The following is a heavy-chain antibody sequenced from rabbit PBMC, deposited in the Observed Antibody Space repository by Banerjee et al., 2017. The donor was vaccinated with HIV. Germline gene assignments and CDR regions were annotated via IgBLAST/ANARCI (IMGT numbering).Heavy chain of an antibody. CDR1: GVSFSGSSY. CDR3: ARWDGVGGDDILPL. J-gene: IGHJ3*01. V-gene: IGHV1S45*01. D-gene: IGHD1-1*01. CDR2: IEGGSSSFT. Sequence: EQLEESGGGLVKPEGSLTLTCKASGVSFSGSSYMCWVRQAPEKGLEWIACIEGGSSSFTYFASWAKGRFTISKTSSTTVTLQMTSLTVADTATYFCARWDGVGGDDILPLWGQGTLVTVS.